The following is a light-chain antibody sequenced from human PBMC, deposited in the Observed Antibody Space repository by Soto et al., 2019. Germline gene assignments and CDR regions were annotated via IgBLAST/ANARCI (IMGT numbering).Light chain of an antibody. CDR3: QQYGSSPWT. CDR2: AAS. Sequence: DIFLTQSRFSLSLSPFEIATLSCRASQSVSSSYLVWHQQKPGQAPRLLIYAASRRATGIPDRFSGSGSGTDFTLTISRLEPEDFAVYYCQQYGSSPWTFGQGTKVDNK. J-gene: IGKJ1*01. V-gene: IGKV3-20*01. CDR1: QSVSSSY.